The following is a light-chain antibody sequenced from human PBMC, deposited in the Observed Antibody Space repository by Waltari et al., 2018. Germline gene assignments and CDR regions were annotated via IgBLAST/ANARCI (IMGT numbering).Light chain of an antibody. CDR1: SSDIGSGYH. Sequence: QSVLTQPPSVSGAPGQRVTISCTGSSSDIGSGYHVPWYQTLPGTAPKLLIYDNNNRPAGVPDRFSGAKSGTSASLAITGLQAEDEAEYYCQSHDSSLRAYVFGTGTKVTVL. CDR2: DNN. V-gene: IGLV1-40*01. J-gene: IGLJ1*01. CDR3: QSHDSSLRAYV.